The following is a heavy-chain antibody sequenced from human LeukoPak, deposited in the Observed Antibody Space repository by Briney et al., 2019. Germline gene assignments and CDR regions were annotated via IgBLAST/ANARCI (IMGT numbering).Heavy chain of an antibody. CDR2: INPSGGST. D-gene: IGHD3-16*01. CDR3: ARVGGEPAATLSYPFYMDV. CDR1: GYTFTSYY. V-gene: IGHV1-46*01. Sequence: ASVKVSCKASGYTFTSYYMHWVRQAPGQGLEWMGIINPSGGSTRYAQKFQGRVTMTTDTSTSTAYMELRSLRSDDTAVYYCARVGGEPAATLSYPFYMDVWGKGTTVTVS. J-gene: IGHJ6*03.